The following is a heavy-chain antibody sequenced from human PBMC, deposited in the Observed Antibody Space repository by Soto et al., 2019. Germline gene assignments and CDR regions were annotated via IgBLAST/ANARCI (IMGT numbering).Heavy chain of an antibody. CDR1: GGSISSGDYY. CDR2: IYYSGST. V-gene: IGHV4-30-4*01. Sequence: KPSETLSLTCTVSGGSISSGDYYWSWIRQPPGKGLGWIGYIYYSGSTYYNPSLKSRVTISVDTSKNQFSLKLSSVTAADTAVYYCARGLLSGDWFDPWGQGTLVTVSS. D-gene: IGHD1-26*01. CDR3: ARGLLSGDWFDP. J-gene: IGHJ5*02.